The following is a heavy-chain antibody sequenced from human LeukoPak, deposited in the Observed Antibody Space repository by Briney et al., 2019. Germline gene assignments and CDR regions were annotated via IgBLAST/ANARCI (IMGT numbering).Heavy chain of an antibody. Sequence: PSETLSLTCAVYGGSFSGYYWSWIRQPPGKGLEWIGEINHSGSTNYNPSLKSRVTISVDTSKNQFSLKLSSVTAADTAVYYCARGSHYDFWSGTNWFDPWGQGTLVTVSS. CDR1: GGSFSGYY. CDR2: INHSGST. CDR3: ARGSHYDFWSGTNWFDP. D-gene: IGHD3-3*01. J-gene: IGHJ5*02. V-gene: IGHV4-34*01.